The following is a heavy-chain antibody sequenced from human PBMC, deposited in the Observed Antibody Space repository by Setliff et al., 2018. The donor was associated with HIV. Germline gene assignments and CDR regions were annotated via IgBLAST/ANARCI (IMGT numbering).Heavy chain of an antibody. CDR3: AREGLAVAGLNWFDP. J-gene: IGHJ5*02. Sequence: SETLSLTCGVSGYSISSGYYWGWIRQPPGKGLEWIGSIYHSENTYYNPSLKSRVIISVDTSKNQFSLKLSSVTAADTAVYYCAREGLAVAGLNWFDPWGQGTLVTVSS. V-gene: IGHV4-38-2*02. D-gene: IGHD6-19*01. CDR1: GYSISSGYY. CDR2: IYHSENT.